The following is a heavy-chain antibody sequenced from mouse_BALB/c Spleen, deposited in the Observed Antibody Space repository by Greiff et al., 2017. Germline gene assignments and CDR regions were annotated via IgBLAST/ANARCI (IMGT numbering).Heavy chain of an antibody. D-gene: IGHD1-1*01. CDR1: GYTFSSYW. CDR2: ILPGSGST. V-gene: IGHV1-9*01. Sequence: QVQLQQSGAELMKPGASVKISCKATGYTFSSYWIEWVKQRPGHGLEWIGEILPGSGSTNYNEKFKGKATFTADTSSNTAYMQLSSLTSEDSAVYYCARSAATVVADYWGQGTTLTVSS. CDR3: ARSAATVVADY. J-gene: IGHJ2*01.